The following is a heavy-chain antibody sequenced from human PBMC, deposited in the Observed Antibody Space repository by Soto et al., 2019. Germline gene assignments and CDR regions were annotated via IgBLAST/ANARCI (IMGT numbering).Heavy chain of an antibody. CDR1: GGSIKSSDYH. J-gene: IGHJ4*02. CDR2: IHNSGTS. D-gene: IGHD6-6*01. Sequence: TLSLTCTVSGGSIKSSDYHWRWTRQSPAKGLEWIGYIHNSGTSFYNPSLRGRVTVTLDTSRSQFSLTLASVTAADTAVYYCVREERIAAPQLDYWGQGIPVTVSS. V-gene: IGHV4-30-4*01. CDR3: VREERIAAPQLDY.